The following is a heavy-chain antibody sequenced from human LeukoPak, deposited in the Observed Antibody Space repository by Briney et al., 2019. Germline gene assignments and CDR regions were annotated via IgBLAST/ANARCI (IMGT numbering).Heavy chain of an antibody. J-gene: IGHJ6*03. CDR1: GGSISSSSYY. V-gene: IGHV4-39*01. CDR3: ARQGITMVRGVLHYYYYMDV. Sequence: SETLSLTCTVSGGSISSSSYYWGWIRQPPGKGLEWIGSIYYSGSTYYNPSLKSRVTISVDTSKNQFSLKLSSVTAADTAVYYCARQGITMVRGVLHYYYYMDVWGKGTTVTISS. CDR2: IYYSGST. D-gene: IGHD3-10*01.